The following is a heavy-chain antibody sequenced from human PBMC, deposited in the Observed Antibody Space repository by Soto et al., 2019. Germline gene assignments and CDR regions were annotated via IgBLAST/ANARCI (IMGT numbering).Heavy chain of an antibody. CDR3: VRATLSWGHYYFRGLDV. D-gene: IGHD3-22*01. Sequence: GGSLRLSCAATGFMFGTYWMSWVRQAPGKGLEWVANIKHDGNEKYHADSVKGRFTVSRDNVKNFLHLQMSSLRGDDTGVYFCVRATLSWGHYYFRGLDVWGQGTTVTVSS. CDR2: IKHDGNEK. V-gene: IGHV3-7*01. CDR1: GFMFGTYW. J-gene: IGHJ6*02.